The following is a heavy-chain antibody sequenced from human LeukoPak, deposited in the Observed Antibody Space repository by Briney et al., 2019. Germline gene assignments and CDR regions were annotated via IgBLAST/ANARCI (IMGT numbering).Heavy chain of an antibody. D-gene: IGHD1-26*01. Sequence: SETLSLTCTVSGGSISSYYWSWIWQPPGMGLEWIGYIYYSGSTNYNPSLKNRVTISVDTSKDQFSLRLTSVTAADTAMYYCARSFLGDWYFDLWGRGTLVTVSS. CDR2: IYYSGST. V-gene: IGHV4-59*03. CDR1: GGSISSYY. J-gene: IGHJ2*01. CDR3: ARSFLGDWYFDL.